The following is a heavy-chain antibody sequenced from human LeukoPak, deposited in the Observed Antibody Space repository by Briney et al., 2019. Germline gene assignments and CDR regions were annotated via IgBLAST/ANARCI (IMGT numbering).Heavy chain of an antibody. CDR1: GGTFSSYA. J-gene: IGHJ3*02. D-gene: IGHD1-26*01. CDR3: AKYQQKPQKWELLRHAKFDAFDI. Sequence: GASVKVSCKASGGTFSSYAISWVRQAPGQGLEWMGGIIPIFGTANYAQKFQGRVTITADESTSTAYMELSSLRSEDTAVYYCAKYQQKPQKWELLRHAKFDAFDIWGQGTMVTVSS. CDR2: IIPIFGTA. V-gene: IGHV1-69*13.